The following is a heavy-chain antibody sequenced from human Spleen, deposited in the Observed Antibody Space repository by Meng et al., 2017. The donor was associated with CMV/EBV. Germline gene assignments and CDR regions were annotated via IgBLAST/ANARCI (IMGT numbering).Heavy chain of an antibody. CDR2: IIPILGIA. V-gene: IGHV1-69*04. J-gene: IGHJ4*02. CDR1: GGTLSSYT. D-gene: IGHD3-3*01. Sequence: GGTLSSYTISWVRQAPGQGLEWMGRIIPILGIANYAKKFQGRVTITADKSTSTAYMGLSSLRSEDTAVYYCARERGGIFGSKGRAGYWGQGTLVTVSS. CDR3: ARERGGIFGSKGRAGY.